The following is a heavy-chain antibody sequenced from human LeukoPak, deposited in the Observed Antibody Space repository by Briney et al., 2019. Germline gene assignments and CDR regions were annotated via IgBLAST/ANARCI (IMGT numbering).Heavy chain of an antibody. Sequence: GGSLRLSCAASGFTFSSYAMSWVRQAPGKGLEWVSAISGSGGSTYYADSVKGRFTISRDNAKNSLYLQMNSLRAEDTAVYYCARVGSPLGELSLPFDYWGQGTLVTVSS. CDR1: GFTFSSYA. CDR2: ISGSGGST. V-gene: IGHV3-23*01. J-gene: IGHJ4*02. CDR3: ARVGSPLGELSLPFDY. D-gene: IGHD3-16*02.